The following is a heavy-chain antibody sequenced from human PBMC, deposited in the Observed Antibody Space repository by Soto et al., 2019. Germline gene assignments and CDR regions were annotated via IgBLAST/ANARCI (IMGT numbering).Heavy chain of an antibody. CDR3: AREITGSRGWFDP. D-gene: IGHD1-1*01. CDR2: ISPNSGGT. CDR1: GYTFTGYD. J-gene: IGHJ5*02. Sequence: ASVKVSCKASGYTFTGYDMHWVRQAPGQGLEWMGWISPNSGGTNYAQKFQGRVTMTRDTSISTAYMELSRLRSDDTAVYYCAREITGSRGWFDPWGQGTLVTVSS. V-gene: IGHV1-2*02.